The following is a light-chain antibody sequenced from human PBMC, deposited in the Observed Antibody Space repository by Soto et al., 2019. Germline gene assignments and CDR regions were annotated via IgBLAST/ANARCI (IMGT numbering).Light chain of an antibody. CDR3: QQYGSSPRT. Sequence: VVLTHSPGTLSLSPGEIATLSCRASHSVSSNYSAWYQQKPGQAPRLLIYGISSRATGIPDRFSGSGSGTDFTLTISRLEPEDFAVYYCQQYGSSPRTFGQGTKVDIK. V-gene: IGKV3-20*01. CDR1: HSVSSNY. J-gene: IGKJ1*01. CDR2: GIS.